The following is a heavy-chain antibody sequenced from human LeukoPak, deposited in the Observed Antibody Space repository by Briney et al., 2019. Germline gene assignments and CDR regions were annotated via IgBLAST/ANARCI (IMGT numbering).Heavy chain of an antibody. CDR3: ARGYCSSTSCYAWFDP. D-gene: IGHD2-2*01. CDR2: INPCGGST. Sequence: DSVKVSCKASGYTFTLYYMHWVRPAPGQGLEWMGTINPCGGSTHCAQRFQGRGTMTRDTSTSTVDMELSSLRSEDTAVYYCARGYCSSTSCYAWFDPWGQGTLVTVSS. J-gene: IGHJ5*02. CDR1: GYTFTLYY. V-gene: IGHV1-46*01.